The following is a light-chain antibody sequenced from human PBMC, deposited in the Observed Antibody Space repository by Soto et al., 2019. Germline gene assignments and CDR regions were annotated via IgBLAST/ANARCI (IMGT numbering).Light chain of an antibody. CDR1: SSDIGNYNY. V-gene: IGLV2-14*03. J-gene: IGLJ3*02. CDR3: NSYTIATPWV. Sequence: QSVLTQPASVSGSPGQSITIPCTGSSSDIGNYNYVSWYQPQHPGKAPKLMIYDVSTRPSGLSIRFSGSKSGNTASLTISGLQAEDEAFYYCNSYTIATPWVFGGGTKLTVL. CDR2: DVS.